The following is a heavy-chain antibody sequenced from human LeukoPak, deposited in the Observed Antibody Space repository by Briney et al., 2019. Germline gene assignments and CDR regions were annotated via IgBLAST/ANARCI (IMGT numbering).Heavy chain of an antibody. CDR3: AREDRYCRGGSCYSAASDDAFDI. J-gene: IGHJ3*02. D-gene: IGHD2-15*01. CDR1: GYTFTNYG. CDR2: ISAYNGKK. V-gene: IGHV1-18*01. Sequence: ASAKGSCKASGYTFTNYGISWVRQAPGQGLEWMGWISAYNGKKNYAQKLQGGVTMTTDTSTSTVYMELRSLRSDDTAVYCCAREDRYCRGGSCYSAASDDAFDIWGQGTMVTVSS.